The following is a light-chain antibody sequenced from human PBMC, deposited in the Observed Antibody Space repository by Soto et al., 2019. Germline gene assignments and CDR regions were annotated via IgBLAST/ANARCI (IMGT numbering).Light chain of an antibody. CDR2: GAS. V-gene: IGKV3-15*01. CDR1: QSVSST. CDR3: QQYSTWPLT. J-gene: IGKJ4*01. Sequence: EVVMTQSPATLSVSPGERATLPCRASQSVSSTLAWYQQKPGQAPRLLIYGASTRATGIPARFSGSGSGTEFTLTISSLQSEDFAVYYCQQYSTWPLTFGGGTKVEIK.